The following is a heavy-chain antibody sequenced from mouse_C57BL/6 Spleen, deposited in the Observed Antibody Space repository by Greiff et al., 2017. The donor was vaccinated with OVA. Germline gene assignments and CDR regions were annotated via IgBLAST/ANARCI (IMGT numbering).Heavy chain of an antibody. J-gene: IGHJ4*01. CDR3: ARGVNYYAMDY. CDR1: GYSITSGYD. V-gene: IGHV3-1*01. CDR2: ISYSGST. Sequence: EVQLVESGPGMVKPSQSLSLTCTVTGYSITSGYDWHWIRHFPGNKLEWMGYISYSGSTNYNPSLKSRISITHDTSKNHFFLKLNSVTTEDTATYYCARGVNYYAMDYWGQGTSVTVSS. D-gene: IGHD2-13*01.